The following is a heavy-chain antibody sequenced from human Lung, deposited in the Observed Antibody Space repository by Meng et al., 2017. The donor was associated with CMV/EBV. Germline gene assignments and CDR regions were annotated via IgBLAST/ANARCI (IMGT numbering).Heavy chain of an antibody. V-gene: IGHV4-4*02. Sequence: HREESGPALSKPSWTSSLPCAVSGGTISSSNCWSWVRQPPGKGLELIGEIYHSGSTNYNPSLKSRVTISVDKSKNQFSLKLSSVTAADTAVYYCARVVTALWGYYFDYWGQGTLVTVSS. CDR3: ARVVTALWGYYFDY. CDR1: GGTISSSNC. CDR2: IYHSGST. D-gene: IGHD2-21*02. J-gene: IGHJ4*02.